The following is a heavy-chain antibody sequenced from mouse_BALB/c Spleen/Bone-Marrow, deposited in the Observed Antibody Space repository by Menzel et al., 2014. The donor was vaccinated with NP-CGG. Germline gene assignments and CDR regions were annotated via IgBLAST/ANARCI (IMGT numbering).Heavy chain of an antibody. CDR3: ASNWDYAMDY. CDR1: GFSLTSYG. D-gene: IGHD4-1*01. J-gene: IGHJ4*01. V-gene: IGHV2-2*02. Sequence: VQLQQSGPGLVQPSQSLSITCTVSGFSLTSYGVHWVRQSPGKGLEWLGVIWSGGSTDYNAAFISRLSISKDNSKSLVFFKMISLQANDTAIYYCASNWDYAMDYWGQGTSVTVSS. CDR2: IWSGGST.